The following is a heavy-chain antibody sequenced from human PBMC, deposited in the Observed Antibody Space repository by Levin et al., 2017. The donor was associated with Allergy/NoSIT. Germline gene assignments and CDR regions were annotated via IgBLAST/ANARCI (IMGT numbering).Heavy chain of an antibody. Sequence: ETLSLTCAASGFSFSDYTMNWVRQAPGKGLEWVSSISSGGSTIYYADSVKGRFTISRDNAKNSLYLQMNSLRAEDTAVYFCARDRLGNYNFDYWGQGTLVTVSS. D-gene: IGHD3-9*01. CDR2: ISSGGSTI. V-gene: IGHV3-48*01. CDR1: GFSFSDYT. CDR3: ARDRLGNYNFDY. J-gene: IGHJ4*02.